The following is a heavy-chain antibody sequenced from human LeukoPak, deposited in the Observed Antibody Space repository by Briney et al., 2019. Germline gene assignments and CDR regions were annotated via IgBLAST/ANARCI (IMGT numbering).Heavy chain of an antibody. Sequence: GGSLRLSCAASGFTFSIYSMNWVRQAPGKGLEWVSSISSSSSYIYYADSVKGRFTISRDNAKNSLYLQMNSLRAEDTAVYYCARDRPLFSGFLEWLPFDYWGQGTLGTVSS. CDR2: ISSSSSYI. J-gene: IGHJ4*02. V-gene: IGHV3-21*01. CDR3: ARDRPLFSGFLEWLPFDY. D-gene: IGHD3-3*01. CDR1: GFTFSIYS.